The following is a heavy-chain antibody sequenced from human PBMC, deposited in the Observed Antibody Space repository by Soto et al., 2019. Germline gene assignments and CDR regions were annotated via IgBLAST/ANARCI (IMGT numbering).Heavy chain of an antibody. J-gene: IGHJ4*02. CDR2: AYYRSKWYI. CDR1: GDSVSNNRAA. V-gene: IGHV6-1*01. CDR3: ARGWDLNY. Sequence: SQTLSLTCAISGDSVSNNRAAWNWIRQSPSRGLEWLGRAYYRSKWYIEYAVSVQSRIIINADTSKNEFSLQLTSVTPEDTAVYYCARGWDLNYWGLGTLVTVSS. D-gene: IGHD1-26*01.